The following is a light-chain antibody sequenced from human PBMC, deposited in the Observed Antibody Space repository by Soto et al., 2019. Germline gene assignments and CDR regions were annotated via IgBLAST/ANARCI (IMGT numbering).Light chain of an antibody. Sequence: DIVMTQSPLSLPVTPGEPASISCRSSQSLLHSNGYNYLDWYLQKPGQSRQLLIYLGSQRASGVPDRFSGSGAGTDFTLKISRVEAEDVGVYYCMQTLQTPMYTFGQGTKLEIK. J-gene: IGKJ2*01. CDR3: MQTLQTPMYT. CDR2: LGS. V-gene: IGKV2-28*01. CDR1: QSLLHSNGYNY.